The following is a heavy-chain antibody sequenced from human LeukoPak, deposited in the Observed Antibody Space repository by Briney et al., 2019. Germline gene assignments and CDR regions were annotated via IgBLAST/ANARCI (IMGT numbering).Heavy chain of an antibody. Sequence: HSGGSLRLSCAASGITFTNFGMSWVRQAPGKGLEWVSGISGSGDSTYYADSVKGRFTISRDNFKNTLYLQMNSLRVEDTAVYYCAKGHSARGTGFDGWGQGTLVIASS. CDR3: AKGHSARGTGFDG. D-gene: IGHD1-1*01. CDR1: GITFTNFG. CDR2: ISGSGDST. J-gene: IGHJ4*02. V-gene: IGHV3-23*01.